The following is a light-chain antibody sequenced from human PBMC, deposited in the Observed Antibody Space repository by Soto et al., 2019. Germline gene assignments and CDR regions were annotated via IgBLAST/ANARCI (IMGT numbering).Light chain of an antibody. V-gene: IGKV3-15*01. CDR1: QSVTSK. J-gene: IGKJ4*01. CDR2: GAS. Sequence: EIVMTQSPATLSVSLGERATLSCRASQSVTSKLAWYQQKPGQAPRLLIYGASTRATGIPARFSGSGSGTEFTLTISNLQSEDFAVYYCQQYNNWPPLTFGGGTKVEIK. CDR3: QQYNNWPPLT.